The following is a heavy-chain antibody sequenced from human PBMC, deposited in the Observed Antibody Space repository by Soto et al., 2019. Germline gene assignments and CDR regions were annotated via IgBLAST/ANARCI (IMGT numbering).Heavy chain of an antibody. J-gene: IGHJ5*02. V-gene: IGHV4-30-4*08. CDR3: ARAPLGYCISTSCYKGVRWFDP. Sequence: PSETLSLTCTVSGGSISSGGYYWSWIRQHPGKGLEWIGYIYYSGSTSYTPSLKSRLTISVDTSKNQFSLKLRSLTAADTAVYYCARAPLGYCISTSCYKGVRWFDPWGQGTLVTVSS. D-gene: IGHD2-2*02. CDR1: GGSISSGGYY. CDR2: IYYSGST.